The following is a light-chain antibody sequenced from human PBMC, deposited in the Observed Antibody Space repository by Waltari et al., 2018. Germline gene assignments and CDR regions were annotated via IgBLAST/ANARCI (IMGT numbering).Light chain of an antibody. V-gene: IGLV7-46*01. CDR1: TGAVTRGPY. CDR3: LLSFSGVHAV. Sequence: QAVVTQEPSLTVSPGGTVTLTCGSSTGAVTRGPYPHWFQQRPGQAPTPLIYDSNNNHSWTPARFSASLLGGKAALTLSGAQPEDEADYYCLLSFSGVHAVFGGGTHLTVL. CDR2: DSN. J-gene: IGLJ7*01.